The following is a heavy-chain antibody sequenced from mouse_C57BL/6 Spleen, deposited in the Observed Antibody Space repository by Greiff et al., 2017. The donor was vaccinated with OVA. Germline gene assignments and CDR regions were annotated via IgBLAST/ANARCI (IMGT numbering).Heavy chain of an antibody. J-gene: IGHJ1*03. CDR3: ARDLLLVWYFDV. CDR2: IDPSDSYT. D-gene: IGHD3-1*01. V-gene: IGHV1-59*01. Sequence: VQLQQPGAELVRPGTSVKLSCKASGYTFTSYWMHWVKQRPGQGLEWIGVIDPSDSYTNYNQKFKGKATLTVDTSSSTAYMQLSSLTSEDSAVYYCARDLLLVWYFDVWGTGTTVTVSS. CDR1: GYTFTSYW.